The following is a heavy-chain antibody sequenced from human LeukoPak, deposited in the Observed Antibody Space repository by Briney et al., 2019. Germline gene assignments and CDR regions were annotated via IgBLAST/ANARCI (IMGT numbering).Heavy chain of an antibody. CDR2: IKQDGSET. CDR1: GCTFSGYA. V-gene: IGHV3-7*01. D-gene: IGHD6-13*01. CDR3: ARDFAAAVG. Sequence: GGSLRLSCAASGCTFSGYAMSWIRQAPGKGLEWVANIKQDGSETYNVDYVRGRFLGSRDNAKNSVFLQMNSLRVEDTAIYYCARDFAAAVGWGQGTLVTVSS. J-gene: IGHJ4*02.